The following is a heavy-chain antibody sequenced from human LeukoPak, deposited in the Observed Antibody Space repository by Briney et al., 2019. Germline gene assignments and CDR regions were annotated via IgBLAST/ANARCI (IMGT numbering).Heavy chain of an antibody. CDR1: GGTFISYA. CDR2: IIPIFGTA. Sequence: SVKVSCKASGGTFISYAISWVRQAPGQGLEWMGGIIPIFGTANYAQKFQGRVTIATDESTSTAYMELSSLRSEDTAVYYCATYCGGDCYPDYWGQGTLVTVSS. CDR3: ATYCGGDCYPDY. J-gene: IGHJ4*02. D-gene: IGHD2-21*02. V-gene: IGHV1-69*05.